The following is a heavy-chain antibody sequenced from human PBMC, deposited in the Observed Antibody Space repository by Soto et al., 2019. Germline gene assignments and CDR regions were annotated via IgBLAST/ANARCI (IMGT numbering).Heavy chain of an antibody. D-gene: IGHD4-17*01. CDR1: GFTFSSYA. V-gene: IGHV3-23*01. CDR3: AKPGTTVTTGGFDY. CDR2: ISGSGGTT. Sequence: EVQLLESGGGLVQPGGSLRLSCAASGFTFSSYAMSWVRQAPGKGLEWVSAISGSGGTTDYADSVKGRFTISRDNSKNTLFLQMKSLRVEDTAVYYCAKPGTTVTTGGFDYWGQGTLVTVSS. J-gene: IGHJ4*02.